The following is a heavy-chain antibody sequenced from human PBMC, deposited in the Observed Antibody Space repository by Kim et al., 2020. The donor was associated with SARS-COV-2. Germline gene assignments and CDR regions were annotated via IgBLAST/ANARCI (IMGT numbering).Heavy chain of an antibody. CDR3: ARDGWDSSSSEH. Sequence: GGSLRLSCAASGFTFSSYSMNWVRQAPGKGLEWVSSISSSSSYIYYADSVKGRFTISRDNAKNSLYLQMNSLRAEDTAVYYCARDGWDSSSSEHWGQGTLVTVSS. J-gene: IGHJ1*01. V-gene: IGHV3-21*01. CDR1: GFTFSSYS. CDR2: ISSSSSYI. D-gene: IGHD6-6*01.